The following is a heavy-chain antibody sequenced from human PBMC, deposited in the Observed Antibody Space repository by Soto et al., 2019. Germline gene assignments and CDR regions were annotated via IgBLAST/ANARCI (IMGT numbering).Heavy chain of an antibody. Sequence: LSLTCAVSGYSISSGYYWGWIRQPPGKGLEWIGSIYHSGSTYYNPSLKSRVTISVDTSKNQFSLKLSSVTAADTAVYYCARNYYDSSGYHPIDYWGQGTLVTVSS. CDR2: IYHSGST. V-gene: IGHV4-38-2*01. CDR3: ARNYYDSSGYHPIDY. J-gene: IGHJ4*02. D-gene: IGHD3-22*01. CDR1: GYSISSGYY.